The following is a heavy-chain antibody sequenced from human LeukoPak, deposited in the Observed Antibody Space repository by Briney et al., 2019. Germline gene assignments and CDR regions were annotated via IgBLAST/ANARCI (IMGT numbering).Heavy chain of an antibody. Sequence: SETLSLTCTVSGYSISSGYYWGWIRQPPGKGLEWIACIHFSGSVNYNPSLKSRVTISVDTAKKQFSLKLRSVTAADTAVYYCARGGSGTFYNWVGWFDPWGQGTLVTVSS. CDR1: GYSISSGYY. V-gene: IGHV4-38-2*02. CDR2: IHFSGSV. CDR3: ARGGSGTFYNWVGWFDP. J-gene: IGHJ5*02. D-gene: IGHD3-10*01.